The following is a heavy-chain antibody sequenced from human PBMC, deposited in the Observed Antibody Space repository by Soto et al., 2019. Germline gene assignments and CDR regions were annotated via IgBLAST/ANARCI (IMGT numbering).Heavy chain of an antibody. CDR1: GYTFTSYG. CDR3: ASHKGPVDHDYGDYGGDWFDR. V-gene: IGHV1-18*04. Sequence: QVQLVQSGAEVKKPGASVKVSCKASGYTFTSYGISWVRQAPGQGLEWMGWISAYNGNTNYAQKLQGRVTMTTDTSTSTADMGLRSLRSDETAVYYCASHKGPVDHDYGDYGGDWFDRWGEGTLVTVSS. CDR2: ISAYNGNT. D-gene: IGHD4-17*01. J-gene: IGHJ5*02.